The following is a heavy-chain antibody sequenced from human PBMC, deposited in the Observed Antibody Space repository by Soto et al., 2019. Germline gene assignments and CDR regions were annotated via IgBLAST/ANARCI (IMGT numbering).Heavy chain of an antibody. CDR1: GGTFSSYA. CDR2: ITPIFGTA. J-gene: IGHJ4*02. CDR3: ARVSARKSGSYTRIFDY. D-gene: IGHD1-26*01. V-gene: IGHV1-69*13. Sequence: SVKVSCKASGGTFSSYAISWVRQAPGQGLEWMGGITPIFGTANYAQKFQGRVTITADESTSTAYMELSSLRSEDTAVYYCARVSARKSGSYTRIFDYWGQGTLVTVSS.